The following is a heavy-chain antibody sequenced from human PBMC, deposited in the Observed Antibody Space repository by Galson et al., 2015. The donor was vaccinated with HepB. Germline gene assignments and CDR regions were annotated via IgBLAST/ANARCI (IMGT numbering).Heavy chain of an antibody. CDR1: GYTFTHHT. CDR2: ISTYTGNP. J-gene: IGHJ4*02. Sequence: SVKVSCKASGYTFTHHTFAWVRQAPGQGLEWIGWISTYTGNPHYADRLHGRLTMSTGTSTGKAYLYLRDLRSADTAVYYCARRVGTSFRRDYWGQGTLLVVSS. V-gene: IGHV1-18*01. CDR3: ARRVGTSFRRDY. D-gene: IGHD1-26*01.